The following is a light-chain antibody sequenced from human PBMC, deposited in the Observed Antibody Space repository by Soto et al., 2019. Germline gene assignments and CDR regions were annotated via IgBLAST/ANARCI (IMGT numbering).Light chain of an antibody. V-gene: IGLV2-14*01. CDR3: TSYTSSDTVI. CDR1: SSDVGGYNY. CDR2: GVS. Sequence: QSALTQPPSASGSPGQSVAISCTGTSSDVGGYNYVSWYQHHPGKAPEVMIYGVSNRPSGVSNRFSGSKSGNTASLTISGLQTEDEADYFCTSYTSSDTVIFGGGTKLTVL. J-gene: IGLJ2*01.